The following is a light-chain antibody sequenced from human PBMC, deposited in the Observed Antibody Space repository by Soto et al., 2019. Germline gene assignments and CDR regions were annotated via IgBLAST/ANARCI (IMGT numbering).Light chain of an antibody. J-gene: IGKJ2*01. CDR3: QQDARPTFA. Sequence: EIVLTQSPGTLSLSPGERATLSCRASQRISNSYLAWYQQKPGQAPRLLLYDASSRATGIPARVSGSGSGTDFNLTISRLEHEDFAVYYCQQDARPTFAFGQGTKVEIK. CDR1: QRISNSY. CDR2: DAS. V-gene: IGKV3-20*01.